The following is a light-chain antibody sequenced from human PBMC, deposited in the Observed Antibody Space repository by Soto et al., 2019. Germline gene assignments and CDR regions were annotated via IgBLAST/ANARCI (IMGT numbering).Light chain of an antibody. V-gene: IGKV3-11*01. CDR3: QHRAIWPVS. Sequence: DIVLTQSPATLSLSPGERATLSCRASQGVSGHLAWYQQKPGLAPRLLIYETFNRAAGIPARFSGSGSGTDFTLTISSLEPEDFAVYYCQHRAIWPVSFGQGTRLEIK. CDR1: QGVSGH. J-gene: IGKJ5*01. CDR2: ETF.